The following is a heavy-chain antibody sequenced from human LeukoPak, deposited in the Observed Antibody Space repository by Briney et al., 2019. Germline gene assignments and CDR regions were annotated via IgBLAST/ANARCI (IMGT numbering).Heavy chain of an antibody. V-gene: IGHV3-11*06. J-gene: IGHJ4*02. CDR3: TTETYYRLDY. Sequence: GGSLRLSCAASGFTFSDYYMSWIRQAPGKGLEWVSCISGSSSYTNYADSMKGRFTISRDNAKNSLYLQMNSLRAEDTAVYYCTTETYYRLDYWGQGTLVTVSS. CDR1: GFTFSDYY. D-gene: IGHD2-21*01. CDR2: ISGSSSYT.